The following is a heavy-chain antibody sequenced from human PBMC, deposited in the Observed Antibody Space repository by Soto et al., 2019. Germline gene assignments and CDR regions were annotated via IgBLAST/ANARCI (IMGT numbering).Heavy chain of an antibody. Sequence: SETLSLTCSVSRDSMATGGHDSNWIRHLPGKGLEWIGYIYYSGATHYSPSLRPRATISIDTSKNQFSLRLISVTAADTALYFCARDKDLEPTVWGYWGQGIQVTVSS. CDR1: RDSMATGGHD. CDR2: IYYSGAT. J-gene: IGHJ4*02. D-gene: IGHD7-27*01. V-gene: IGHV4-31*02. CDR3: ARDKDLEPTVWGY.